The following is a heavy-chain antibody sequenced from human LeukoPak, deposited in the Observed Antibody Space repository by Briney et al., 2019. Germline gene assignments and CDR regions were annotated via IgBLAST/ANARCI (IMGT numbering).Heavy chain of an antibody. V-gene: IGHV3-66*02. J-gene: IGHJ6*02. CDR1: GFTVSSNY. CDR2: IYSGGST. CDR3: ARDRSPYYDFWSGYYTAYYGMDV. Sequence: GGSLRLSCAASGFTVSSNYMSWVRQAPGRGLEWVSVIYSGGSTYYADSVKGRFTISRDNSKNTLYLQMNSLRAEDTAVYYCARDRSPYYDFWSGYYTAYYGMDVWGQGTTVTVSS. D-gene: IGHD3-3*01.